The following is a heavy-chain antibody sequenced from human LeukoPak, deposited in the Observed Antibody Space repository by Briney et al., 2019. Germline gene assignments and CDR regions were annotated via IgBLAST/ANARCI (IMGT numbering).Heavy chain of an antibody. Sequence: RVASVKVSCKASGGTFSSYAISWVRQAPGQGLEWMGGIIPIFGTANYAQKFQGRVTITTDESTSTAYMELSSLRSEDTAVYYCARALGGVGATTADAFDIWGQGTMVTVSS. J-gene: IGHJ3*02. CDR3: ARALGGVGATTADAFDI. D-gene: IGHD1-26*01. CDR1: GGTFSSYA. CDR2: IIPIFGTA. V-gene: IGHV1-69*05.